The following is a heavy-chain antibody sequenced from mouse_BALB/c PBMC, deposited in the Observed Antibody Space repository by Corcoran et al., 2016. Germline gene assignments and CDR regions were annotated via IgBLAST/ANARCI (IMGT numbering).Heavy chain of an antibody. CDR1: GFNIKDTY. CDR2: IDPANGHT. Sequence: EVQMQQSGAELVKPGASVKLSCTASGFNIKDTYMHWVKQRPEQGLEWIGRIDPANGHTKYDPKFQGKATITADTSPNTAYLQLSSLTSEDTAVYYCARWDWYFDVWGAGTTVTVSS. CDR3: ARWDWYFDV. V-gene: IGHV14-3*02. J-gene: IGHJ1*01.